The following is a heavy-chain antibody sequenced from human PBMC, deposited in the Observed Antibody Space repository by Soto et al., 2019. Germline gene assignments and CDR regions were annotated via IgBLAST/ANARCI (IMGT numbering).Heavy chain of an antibody. V-gene: IGHV3-23*01. Sequence: GGSLSLSCAASGFTFGSYAMSWVRQAPGKGLEWVSVISDNGSNKYYADSVKGRFTISRDNSKNTLYLQMNSLRAEDTAVYYCARVRCSGGSCYVVDYWGQGTLVTVSS. CDR2: ISDNGSNK. CDR3: ARVRCSGGSCYVVDY. CDR1: GFTFGSYA. J-gene: IGHJ4*02. D-gene: IGHD2-15*01.